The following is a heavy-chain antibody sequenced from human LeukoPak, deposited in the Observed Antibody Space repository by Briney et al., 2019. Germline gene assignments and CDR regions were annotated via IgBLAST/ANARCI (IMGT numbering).Heavy chain of an antibody. V-gene: IGHV3-23*01. CDR3: AKPPDVWGSYRSFFDY. D-gene: IGHD3-16*02. Sequence: RGSLRLSCAASGFTFSSYAMSWVRQAPGKGLEWVSAISGSGGSTYYADSVKGRFTISRDNSKNTLYLQMNSLRAEDTAVYYCAKPPDVWGSYRSFFDYWGQGTLVTVSS. CDR2: ISGSGGST. CDR1: GFTFSSYA. J-gene: IGHJ4*02.